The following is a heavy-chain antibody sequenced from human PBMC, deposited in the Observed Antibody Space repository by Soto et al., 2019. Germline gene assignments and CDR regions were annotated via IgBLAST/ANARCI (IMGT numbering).Heavy chain of an antibody. D-gene: IGHD2-2*01. V-gene: IGHV1-69*13. CDR2: IIPIFGTA. Sequence: GASVKVSCKASGGTFSSYAISWVRQAPGQGLEWMGGIIPIFGTANYAQKFQGRVTITADESTSTAYMELSSLRSEDTAVYYCARLVVVPAGPLDPWGQGTLVTVSS. CDR3: ARLVVVPAGPLDP. CDR1: GGTFSSYA. J-gene: IGHJ5*02.